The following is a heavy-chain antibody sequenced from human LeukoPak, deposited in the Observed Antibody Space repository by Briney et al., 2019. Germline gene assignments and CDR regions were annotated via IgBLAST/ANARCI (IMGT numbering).Heavy chain of an antibody. V-gene: IGHV3-23*01. J-gene: IGHJ4*02. CDR3: AKVQGVAGPYDY. CDR2: IHADSGRT. Sequence: GGSLRLSCATSGFTFSSYAMSWVRQAPGKGLEWVAGIHADSGRTYHADSVKGRFTISRDNSKNTLYLQMNSLRAEDTAVYYCAKVQGVAGPYDYWGQGTLVTVSS. D-gene: IGHD6-19*01. CDR1: GFTFSSYA.